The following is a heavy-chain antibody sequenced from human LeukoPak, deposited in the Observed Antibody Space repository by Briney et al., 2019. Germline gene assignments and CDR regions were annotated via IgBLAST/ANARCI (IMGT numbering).Heavy chain of an antibody. CDR3: ARKEQWSDY. J-gene: IGHJ4*02. CDR2: INSSGTT. CDR1: GFTVNSKY. Sequence: GGSLSLSCAASGFTVNSKYMSWVRQAPGKGLEWVSVINSSGTTHYADSVKGRFTISRDNSKNTLYLQMNSLRAEDTAVYYCARKEQWSDYWGQGTLVTVSS. V-gene: IGHV3-66*01. D-gene: IGHD6-19*01.